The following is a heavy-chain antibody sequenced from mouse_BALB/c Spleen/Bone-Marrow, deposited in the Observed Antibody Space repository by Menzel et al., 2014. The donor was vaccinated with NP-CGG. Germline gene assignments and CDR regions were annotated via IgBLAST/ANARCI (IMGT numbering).Heavy chain of an antibody. Sequence: VQLQQSGAELVMPGAPVKLSCKASGNTFTNYWMSWVKQGPEQGLEWIGRIDPDNSETHYNQKFKDKAILTVDKSSSTAYMQLSSLTSEDSAVYYCVPFGFAYWGQGTLVTVSA. CDR2: IDPDNSET. J-gene: IGHJ3*01. CDR3: VPFGFAY. V-gene: IGHV1-74*04. CDR1: GNTFTNYW.